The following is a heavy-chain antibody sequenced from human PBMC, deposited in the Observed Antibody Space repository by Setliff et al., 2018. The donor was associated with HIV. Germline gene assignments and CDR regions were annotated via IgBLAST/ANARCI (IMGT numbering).Heavy chain of an antibody. CDR3: ARHRDPPGTSWIYYYYYMDL. V-gene: IGHV4-59*04. J-gene: IGHJ6*03. CDR2: IDYSGST. Sequence: TSETLSLTCTVSGGSISSHYWSWIRQTPGKGLEWIGSIDYSGSTYYNPSLKSRITISVDTSKNQVSLRLSSVTAADTGVYYCARHRDPPGTSWIYYYYYMDLWGEGTTVTVSS. D-gene: IGHD6-13*01. CDR1: GGSISSHY.